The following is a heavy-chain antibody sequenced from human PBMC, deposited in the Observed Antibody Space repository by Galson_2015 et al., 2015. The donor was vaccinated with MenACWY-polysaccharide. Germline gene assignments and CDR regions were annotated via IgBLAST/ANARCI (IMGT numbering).Heavy chain of an antibody. CDR2: MNPNSGNT. CDR1: GYTSTSYD. V-gene: IGHV1-8*01. J-gene: IGHJ4*02. D-gene: IGHD2-21*01. CDR3: ARIIARKYTFADS. Sequence: SVKVSCKASGYTSTSYDINWVRQASGQGLEWMGWMNPNSGNTGYAQKFQGRVTMTSSSAMTTAYMELSSLRSEDTAVYYCARIIARKYTFADSWGQGTLVTVSS.